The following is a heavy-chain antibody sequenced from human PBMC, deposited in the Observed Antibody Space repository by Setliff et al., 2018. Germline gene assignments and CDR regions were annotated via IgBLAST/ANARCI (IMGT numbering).Heavy chain of an antibody. CDR2: ISTYNINT. D-gene: IGHD3-22*01. V-gene: IGHV1-18*04. CDR1: GYTFTNYY. Sequence: ASVKVSCKASGYTFTNYYINWVRQAPGQGLGWLGWISTYNINTNYAQKLQDRVTMTTDTSTSTAYMELRSLRSDDTAVYYCARRNFYYDSSGFALYYYYMDVWGKGTTVTVSS. CDR3: ARRNFYYDSSGFALYYYYMDV. J-gene: IGHJ6*03.